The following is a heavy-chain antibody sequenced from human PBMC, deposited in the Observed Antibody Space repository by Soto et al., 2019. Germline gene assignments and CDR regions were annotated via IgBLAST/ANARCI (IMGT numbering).Heavy chain of an antibody. V-gene: IGHV3-11*04. D-gene: IGHD2-2*01. CDR1: RFTFSDYY. CDR2: ISSSGSTI. J-gene: IGHJ4*02. CDR3: ARGHQEGIVVVAADSDY. Sequence: GGSLRLSCAASRFTFSDYYMSWIRQAPGKGLEWVSYISSSGSTIYYADSVKGRFTISRDNAKNSLYLQMNSLRAEDTAVYYCARGHQEGIVVVAADSDYWGQGALVTVSS.